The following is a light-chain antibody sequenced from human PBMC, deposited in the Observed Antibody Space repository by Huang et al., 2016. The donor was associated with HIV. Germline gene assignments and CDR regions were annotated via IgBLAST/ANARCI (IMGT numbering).Light chain of an antibody. V-gene: IGKV3-11*01. Sequence: EIVLTQSPATLSLSPGERATLPCRARQSVRTYLAWYQQQPGQAPRLLIYDASNRATGIPARFSGSGSGTDFTLTISNLQSEDFAVYYCQQRSAWPLTFGGGTKVEI. CDR1: QSVRTY. J-gene: IGKJ4*01. CDR3: QQRSAWPLT. CDR2: DAS.